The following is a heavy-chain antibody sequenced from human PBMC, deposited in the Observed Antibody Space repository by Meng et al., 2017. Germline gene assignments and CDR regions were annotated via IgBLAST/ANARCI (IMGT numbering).Heavy chain of an antibody. Sequence: SETLSLTCTVSGGSISSYYWSWIRQPPGKGLEWMGYIYYSGSTNYNPSLKSRVTISVDTSKNQFSLKLSSVTAADTAVYYCAREPSCSGGSCYPDYWGQGTLVTVSS. J-gene: IGHJ4*02. V-gene: IGHV4-59*01. CDR2: IYYSGST. D-gene: IGHD2-15*01. CDR1: GGSISSYY. CDR3: AREPSCSGGSCYPDY.